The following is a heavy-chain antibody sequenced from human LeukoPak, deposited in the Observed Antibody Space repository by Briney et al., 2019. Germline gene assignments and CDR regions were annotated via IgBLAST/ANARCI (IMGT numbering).Heavy chain of an antibody. CDR1: GYTFTGYY. V-gene: IGHV1-2*02. Sequence: ASVKVSCKASGYTFTGYYVHWVRRAPGKGLEWMGWINPNSGGTNYAQKFQGRVTMTRATSINTAYMELSRLRSDDTAVYYCAREASSHYGEFDYWGQGTLVTVSS. CDR3: AREASSHYGEFDY. J-gene: IGHJ4*02. D-gene: IGHD3-16*01. CDR2: INPNSGGT.